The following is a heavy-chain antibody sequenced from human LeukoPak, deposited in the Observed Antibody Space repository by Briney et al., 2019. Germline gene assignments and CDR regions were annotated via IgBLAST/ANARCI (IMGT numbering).Heavy chain of an antibody. CDR3: ARIVGATPPFDY. CDR2: ISSSGSTI. D-gene: IGHD1-26*01. CDR1: GFTFSSYE. J-gene: IGHJ4*02. V-gene: IGHV3-48*03. Sequence: PGGSLRLSCAASGFTFSSYEMNWVRQAPGKGLEWVSYISSSGSTIYYADSVKGRFTISRDNSKSTLYLQMNSLRAEDTAVYYCARIVGATPPFDYWGQGTLVTVSS.